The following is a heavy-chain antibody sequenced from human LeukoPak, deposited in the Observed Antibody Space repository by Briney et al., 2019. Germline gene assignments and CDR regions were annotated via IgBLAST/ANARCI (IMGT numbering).Heavy chain of an antibody. CDR3: GRNEVDY. CDR2: IRQAGSEA. CDR1: GVTFSNFR. J-gene: IGHJ4*02. V-gene: IGHV3-7*01. Sequence: GGALRLSCAVSGVTFSNFRMSWGRQAPGKGREGVAHIRQAGSEAFYVDSVKSRFTIIRDNAKSSLYLQMSSLRAEDTAVYFCGRNEVDYFGGGTLVTVSS.